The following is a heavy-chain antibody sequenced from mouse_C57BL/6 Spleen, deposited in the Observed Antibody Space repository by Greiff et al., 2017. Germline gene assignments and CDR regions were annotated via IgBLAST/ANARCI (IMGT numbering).Heavy chain of an antibody. CDR2: INPYNGGT. CDR1: GYTFTDYY. V-gene: IGHV1-19*01. D-gene: IGHD2-4*01. CDR3: ARHIKALYFDY. J-gene: IGHJ3*01. Sequence: EVQLQQSGPVLVKPGASVKMSCKASGYTFTDYYMNWVKQSHGKSLEWIGVINPYNGGTSYNQKFKGKATLTVDKSSSTAYMELNSMTSEDAAIYYCARHIKALYFDYWGQGTLVTVSA.